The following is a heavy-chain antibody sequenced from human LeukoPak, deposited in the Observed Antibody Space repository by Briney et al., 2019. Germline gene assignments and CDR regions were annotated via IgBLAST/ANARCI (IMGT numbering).Heavy chain of an antibody. J-gene: IGHJ4*02. D-gene: IGHD5-24*01. CDR3: ERRPETWPQNHRTLDN. CDR2: IIPIFDEA. Sequence: SVKVSCKAVRGTFSNYVISWVRQAPGQGLEWMGRIIPIFDEAIYAQKFRGRVTITADKSTSTAYMEPSSLRLEDTAVYYCERRPETWPQNHRTLDNWGQGTLVTVSS. CDR1: RGTFSNYV. V-gene: IGHV1-69*04.